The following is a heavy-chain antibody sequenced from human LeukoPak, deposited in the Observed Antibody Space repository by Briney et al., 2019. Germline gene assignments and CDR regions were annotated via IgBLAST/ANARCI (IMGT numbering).Heavy chain of an antibody. V-gene: IGHV1-8*01. D-gene: IGHD3-3*01. CDR3: ARGRRFLEWPTWGY. J-gene: IGHJ4*02. CDR1: GHTFTSYD. CDR2: MNPNSGNT. Sequence: ASVKVSCKASGHTFTSYDINWVRQATGQGLEWMGWMNPNSGNTGYAQKFQGRVTMTRNTSISTAYMELSSLRSEDTAVYYCARGRRFLEWPTWGYWGQGTLVTVSS.